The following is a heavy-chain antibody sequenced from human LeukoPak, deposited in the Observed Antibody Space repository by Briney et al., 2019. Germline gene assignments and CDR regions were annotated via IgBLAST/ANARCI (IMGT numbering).Heavy chain of an antibody. CDR1: GGSISSGDYY. J-gene: IGHJ3*02. D-gene: IGHD3-16*02. CDR3: ARAVPRYPGAFDI. CDR2: IYYSGST. V-gene: IGHV4-30-4*01. Sequence: SQTLSLTCTVSGGSISSGDYYRSWIRQPPGKGLEWIGYIYYSGSTYYNPSLKSRVTISVDTSKNQFSLKLSSVTAADTAVYYCARAVPRYPGAFDIWGQGTMVTVSS.